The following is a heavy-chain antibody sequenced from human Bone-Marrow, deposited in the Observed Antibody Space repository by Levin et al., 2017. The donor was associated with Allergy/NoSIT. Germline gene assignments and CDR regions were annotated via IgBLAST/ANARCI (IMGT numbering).Heavy chain of an antibody. V-gene: IGHV4-59*01. J-gene: IGHJ6*02. CDR3: ARQTYSSSSLYYYYYGMDV. CDR2: IYYSGST. CDR1: GGSISSYY. Sequence: ESLKISCTVSGGSISSYYWSWIRQPPGKGLEWIGYIYYSGSTNYNPSLKSRVTISVDTSKNQFSLKLSSVTAADTAVYYCARQTYSSSSLYYYYYGMDVWGQGTTVTVSS. D-gene: IGHD6-6*01.